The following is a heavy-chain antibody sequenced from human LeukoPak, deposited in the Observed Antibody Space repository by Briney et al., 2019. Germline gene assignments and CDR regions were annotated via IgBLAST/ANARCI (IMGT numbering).Heavy chain of an antibody. V-gene: IGHV3-30-3*01. D-gene: IGHD2-15*01. Sequence: GGSLRLSCAASGFTFSSYAMHWVRQAPGRGLEWVAVISYDGSNKYYADSVKGRFTISRDNSKNTLYLQMNSLRAEDTAVYYCARQGGTAQCSGGSCYRSWFDPWGQGALVTVSS. CDR1: GFTFSSYA. J-gene: IGHJ5*02. CDR3: ARQGGTAQCSGGSCYRSWFDP. CDR2: ISYDGSNK.